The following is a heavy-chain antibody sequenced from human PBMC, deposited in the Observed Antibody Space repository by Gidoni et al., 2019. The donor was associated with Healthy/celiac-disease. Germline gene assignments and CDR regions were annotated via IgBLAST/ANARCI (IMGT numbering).Heavy chain of an antibody. V-gene: IGHV1-8*01. D-gene: IGHD3-10*01. CDR2: MNPNSGNT. CDR1: GYTFTSYD. Sequence: QVQLVQSGAEVKQPGASVKVSCKASGYTFTSYDINWVRQATGQGLEWMGWMNPNSGNTGYAQKVQGRVTMTRNTSISTAYMELSSLRSEDTAVYYCARGAGYYGSGTMGGMDVWGQGTTVTVSS. J-gene: IGHJ6*02. CDR3: ARGAGYYGSGTMGGMDV.